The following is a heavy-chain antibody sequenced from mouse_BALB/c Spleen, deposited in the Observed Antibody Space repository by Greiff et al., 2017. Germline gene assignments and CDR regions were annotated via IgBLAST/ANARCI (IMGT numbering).Heavy chain of an antibody. D-gene: IGHD2-14*01. CDR3: ASDRYATSYYAMDY. CDR2: ISYSGST. V-gene: IGHV3-2*02. Sequence: VQLKESGPGLVKPSQSLSLTCTVTGYSITSDYAWNWIRQFPGNKLEWMGYISYSGSTSYNPSLKSRISITRDTSKNQFFLQLNSVTTEDTATYYCASDRYATSYYAMDYWGQGTSVTVSS. J-gene: IGHJ4*01. CDR1: GYSITSDYA.